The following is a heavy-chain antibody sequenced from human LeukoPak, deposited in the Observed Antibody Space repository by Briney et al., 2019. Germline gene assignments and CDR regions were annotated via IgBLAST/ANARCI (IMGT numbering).Heavy chain of an antibody. D-gene: IGHD5-24*01. CDR3: ARWLHGFYYFDY. V-gene: IGHV3-74*01. Sequence: PGGSLRLSCAVSGFTFSSYWMHWVRQAPGKGLVWVSRINRDGSSTSYADSVKRRFTISRDNTKNTLHLQMNSLRDEDTAVYYCARWLHGFYYFDYWGQGTLVTVSS. CDR1: GFTFSSYW. CDR2: INRDGSST. J-gene: IGHJ4*02.